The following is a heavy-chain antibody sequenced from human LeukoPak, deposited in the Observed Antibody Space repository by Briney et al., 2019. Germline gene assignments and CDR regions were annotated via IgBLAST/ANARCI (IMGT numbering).Heavy chain of an antibody. CDR2: IYHSGST. Sequence: PSETLSLTCTVSGGSISSGGYYWSWIRQPPGKGLEWIGYIYHSGSTYYNPSLKSRVTISVDRSKNQFSLKLSSVTAADTAVYYCARDMERLFDYWGQGTLVTVSS. D-gene: IGHD1-1*01. V-gene: IGHV4-30-2*01. CDR3: ARDMERLFDY. J-gene: IGHJ4*02. CDR1: GGSISSGGYY.